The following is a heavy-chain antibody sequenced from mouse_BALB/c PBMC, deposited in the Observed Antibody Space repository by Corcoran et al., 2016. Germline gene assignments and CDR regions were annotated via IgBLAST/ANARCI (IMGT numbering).Heavy chain of an antibody. V-gene: IGHV1S136*01. CDR2: INPYNDGT. J-gene: IGHJ3*01. CDR3: ARPFITTVVAPAY. D-gene: IGHD1-1*01. Sequence: EVQLQQSGPELVKPGASVKMSCKASGYTFTSYVMHWVKQKPGQGLEWIGYINPYNDGTKYNEKFKGKATLTSDKSSSTAYMELSSLTSEDSAVYYWARPFITTVVAPAYWGQGTLVTVSA. CDR1: GYTFTSYV.